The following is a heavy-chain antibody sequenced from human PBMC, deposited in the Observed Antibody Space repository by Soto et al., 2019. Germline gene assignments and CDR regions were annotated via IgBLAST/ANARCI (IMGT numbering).Heavy chain of an antibody. J-gene: IGHJ4*02. V-gene: IGHV3-21*04. CDR1: GFIFSDYW. Sequence: GGSLRLSCAASGFIFSDYWMHWVRQTPGKGPLWVATSSDRRTGNTHYSDSVRGRFTLSRDYSRNILFLQMDSLRADDTALYYCTTWLTAHFDYWGRGTQVTVSS. CDR2: SSDRRTGNT. D-gene: IGHD2-21*02. CDR3: TTWLTAHFDY.